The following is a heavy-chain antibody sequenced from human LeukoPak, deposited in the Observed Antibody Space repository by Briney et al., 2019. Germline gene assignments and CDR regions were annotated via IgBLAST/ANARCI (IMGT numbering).Heavy chain of an antibody. J-gene: IGHJ4*02. CDR2: IRSKTYGGTT. Sequence: PGGSLRLSCTASGFTFADYPMSWFRQAPGKGLEWVGFIRSKTYGGTTEYAASVKGRFTISRDDSKSIAYLQMNSLETEDTAVYYCAKPATSILIYFDSWGQGTLVTVSS. CDR3: AKPATSILIYFDS. CDR1: GFTFADYP. V-gene: IGHV3-49*03. D-gene: IGHD2-2*01.